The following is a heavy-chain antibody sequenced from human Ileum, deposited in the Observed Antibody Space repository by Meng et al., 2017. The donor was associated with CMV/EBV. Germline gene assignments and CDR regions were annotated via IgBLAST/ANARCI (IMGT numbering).Heavy chain of an antibody. D-gene: IGHD3-10*01. J-gene: IGHJ4*02. CDR1: GFTVSSNE. CDR3: AKSGSGTYYNPFDY. V-gene: IGHV3-23*01. Sequence: GGSLRLSCAASGFTVSSNEMTWVRQAPGKGLEWVSGITGGGGTTYYADSVKGRFTISRDNSKNTLYLQMNSLTAEDTAVYYCAKSGSGTYYNPFDYWGQGTLVTVSS. CDR2: ITGGGGTT.